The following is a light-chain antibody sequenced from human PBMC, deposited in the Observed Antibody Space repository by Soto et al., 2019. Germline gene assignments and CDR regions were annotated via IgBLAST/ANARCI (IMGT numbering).Light chain of an antibody. V-gene: IGKV3-15*01. J-gene: IGKJ2*01. CDR1: QSINSE. Sequence: EIVMTQSPATLSRSPGESAALSCRASQSINSELAWYQQKPGQPPRLLIYGASTRATGVPARFTGSESGSEFTLTISGLQSEDFAVYYCQQGHNWPLTFGQGTRLEI. CDR2: GAS. CDR3: QQGHNWPLT.